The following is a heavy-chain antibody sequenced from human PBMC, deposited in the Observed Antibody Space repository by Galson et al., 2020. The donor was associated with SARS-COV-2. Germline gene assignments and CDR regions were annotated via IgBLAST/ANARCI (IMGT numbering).Heavy chain of an antibody. D-gene: IGHD2-21*01. J-gene: IGHJ4*02. CDR3: AGEWGDTSSSFFDY. V-gene: IGHV1-46*01. CDR1: GYTFTSYY. Sequence: ASVKVSCKASGYTFTSYYLHWVRQAPGQGLEWVGIINPRDDITAYAQKFQGRVTMNRYTPTSTVYMELSSLRPEDTAVYYCAGEWGDTSSSFFDYWGRGNLVTVSS. CDR2: INPRDDIT.